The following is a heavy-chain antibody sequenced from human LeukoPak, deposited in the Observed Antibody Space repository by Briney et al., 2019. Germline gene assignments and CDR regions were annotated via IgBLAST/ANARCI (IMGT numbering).Heavy chain of an antibody. Sequence: GGSLRLSCAASGFTFSSYGMHWVRQAPGKGLEWVAVIWYDGSNKYYADSVKGRFTISRDNSKNTLYLQMNSLRAEDTAVYYCAKDSRYSSSRLDYWGQGTLVTVSS. D-gene: IGHD6-13*01. CDR2: IWYDGSNK. CDR1: GFTFSSYG. J-gene: IGHJ4*02. V-gene: IGHV3-33*06. CDR3: AKDSRYSSSRLDY.